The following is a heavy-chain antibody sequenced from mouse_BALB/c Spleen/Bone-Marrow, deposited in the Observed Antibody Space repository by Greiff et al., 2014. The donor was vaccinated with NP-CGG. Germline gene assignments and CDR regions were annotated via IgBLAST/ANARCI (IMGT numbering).Heavy chain of an antibody. J-gene: IGHJ4*01. V-gene: IGHV1S130*01. CDR1: GYTFTSSW. CDR2: IHPNSGNT. Sequence: QVQLQQSGSVLVRPGASVKLSCKASGYTFTSSWMHWAKQRPGQGLEWIGEIHPNSGNTNYNEKFKGKATLTVDTSSSTAHVDLSSLTSEDSAVYYCARIYYGNFYAMDYWGQGTSVTVSS. CDR3: ARIYYGNFYAMDY. D-gene: IGHD2-1*01.